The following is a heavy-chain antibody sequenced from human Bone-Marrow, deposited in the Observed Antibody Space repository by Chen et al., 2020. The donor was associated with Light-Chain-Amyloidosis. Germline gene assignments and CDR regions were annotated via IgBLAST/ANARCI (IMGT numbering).Heavy chain of an antibody. J-gene: IGHJ5*02. CDR1: GGSMTTHF. CDR2: FRYVVGP. D-gene: IGHD3-3*01. CDR3: ARDTHYDFQHGPLSWFDP. Sequence: QMQLRESGPGLVKPSETLSLTCDVSGGSMTTHFYYWMRQAPGKGLEWIGYFRYVVGPRYSPSLASRMSISGDPSKNQFSLSLSSVTAADTAIYFCARDTHYDFQHGPLSWFDPWGRGALVTVSS. V-gene: IGHV4-59*11.